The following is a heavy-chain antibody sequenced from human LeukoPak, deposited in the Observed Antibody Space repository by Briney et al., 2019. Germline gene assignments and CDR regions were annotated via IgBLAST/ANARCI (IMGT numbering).Heavy chain of an antibody. D-gene: IGHD5/OR15-5a*01. CDR2: IYSGGST. J-gene: IGHJ3*02. Sequence: GGSLRLSCAASGFTVSSNYMSWVHQAPGKGLEWVSVIYSGGSTYYADSVKGRFTISRDSSKNTLYLQMNSLRAEDTAVYYCARDLFTSTDAFDIWGQGTMVTVSS. CDR1: GFTVSSNY. V-gene: IGHV3-66*01. CDR3: ARDLFTSTDAFDI.